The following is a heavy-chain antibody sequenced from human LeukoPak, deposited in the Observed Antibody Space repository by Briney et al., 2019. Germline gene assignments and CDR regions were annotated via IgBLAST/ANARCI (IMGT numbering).Heavy chain of an antibody. CDR1: GYTFTSYD. J-gene: IGHJ5*02. CDR2: MNPNSGNT. CDR3: ARGYYDILTGYYHNWFDP. Sequence: VASVKVSCKASGYTFTSYDINWVRQATGQGLEWMGWMNPNSGNTGYAQKFQGRVTMTRNTSISTAYMELSSLRSEYTAVYYCARGYYDILTGYYHNWFDPWGQGTLVTVSS. V-gene: IGHV1-8*01. D-gene: IGHD3-9*01.